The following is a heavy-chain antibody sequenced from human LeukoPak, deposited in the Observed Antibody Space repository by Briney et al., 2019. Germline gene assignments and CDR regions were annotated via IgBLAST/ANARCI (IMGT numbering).Heavy chain of an antibody. CDR2: AHYTETT. V-gene: IGHV4-59*11. D-gene: IGHD4-17*01. CDR1: DGSINNHY. CDR3: AGYGVATTWAQSFDI. J-gene: IGHJ3*02. Sequence: SETLSLTCTVSDGSINNHYWNWIRQPPGKGLEWVGFAHYTETTNYNPYLQSRVTISIDTSKSQFSLRLSSVTAADTAVYFCAGYGVATTWAQSFDIWGQGTKVTVSS.